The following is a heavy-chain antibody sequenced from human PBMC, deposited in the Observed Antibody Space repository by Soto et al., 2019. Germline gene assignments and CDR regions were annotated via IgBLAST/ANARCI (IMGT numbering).Heavy chain of an antibody. CDR1: GGSIITSCYY. V-gene: IGHV4-61*05. Sequence: SETLSLTCTLSGGSIITSCYYWSWIRQPPGKGLEWIGYIYYSENSNYNPSLKSRVTISLDTSKNQFSLRLSSVTAADTAVYYCARLYHYGSGSYYTPQNFDYWGQGTLVTVSS. CDR2: IYYSENS. J-gene: IGHJ4*02. D-gene: IGHD3-10*01. CDR3: ARLYHYGSGSYYTPQNFDY.